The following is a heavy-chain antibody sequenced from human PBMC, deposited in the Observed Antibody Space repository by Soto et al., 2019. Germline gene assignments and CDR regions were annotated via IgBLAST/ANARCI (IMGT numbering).Heavy chain of an antibody. CDR2: ISSSSTI. J-gene: IGHJ4*02. Sequence: TGGSLRLSCAASGFTFSSYSMNWVRQAPGKGLEWVSYISSSSTIYYADSVKGRFTISRDNAKNSLYLQMNSLRDEDTAVYYCLGFVVVTAIIGYWGQGTLVTVSS. CDR1: GFTFSSYS. V-gene: IGHV3-48*02. D-gene: IGHD2-21*02. CDR3: LGFVVVTAIIGY.